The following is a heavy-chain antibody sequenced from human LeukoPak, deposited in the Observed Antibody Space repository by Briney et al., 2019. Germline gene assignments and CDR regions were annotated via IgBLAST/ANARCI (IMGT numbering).Heavy chain of an antibody. Sequence: PGGSLRLSCAASGFTFSSYGMHWVRQAPGKGLEWVAVISYDGSNKYYADSVKGRFTISRDNSKNTLYLQMNSLRAEDTAIYYCAKKYSSGWAFFDFWGQGTLVTVSS. CDR3: AKKYSSGWAFFDF. CDR2: ISYDGSNK. CDR1: GFTFSSYG. D-gene: IGHD6-25*01. J-gene: IGHJ4*02. V-gene: IGHV3-30*18.